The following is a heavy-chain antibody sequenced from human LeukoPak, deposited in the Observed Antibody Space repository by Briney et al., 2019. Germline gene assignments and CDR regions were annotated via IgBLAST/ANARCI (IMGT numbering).Heavy chain of an antibody. Sequence: GGSLRLSCAASGFTFRSYAMHWVSQAPGKGLEGVAVISYDGSNKYYADSVKGRFTISRDNSKNTLYLQMNSLRAEDTAVYYCARDRKGRAGTFDYWGQGTLVTVSS. J-gene: IGHJ4*02. CDR1: GFTFRSYA. CDR2: ISYDGSNK. CDR3: ARDRKGRAGTFDY. V-gene: IGHV3-30-3*01. D-gene: IGHD1-7*01.